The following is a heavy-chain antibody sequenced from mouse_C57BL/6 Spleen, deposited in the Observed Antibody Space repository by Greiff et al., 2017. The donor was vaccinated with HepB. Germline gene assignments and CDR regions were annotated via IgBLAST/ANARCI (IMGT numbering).Heavy chain of an antibody. CDR1: GYAFTNYL. Sequence: VQLVESGAELVRPGTSVKVSCKASGYAFTNYLIEWVKQRPGQGLEWIGVINPGSGGTNYNEKFKGKATLTADKSSSTAYMQLSSLTSEDFSVYFCAREGQPWGSFAYWGQGTLVTVSA. CDR3: AREGQPWGSFAY. CDR2: INPGSGGT. V-gene: IGHV1-54*01. J-gene: IGHJ3*01. D-gene: IGHD1-1*02.